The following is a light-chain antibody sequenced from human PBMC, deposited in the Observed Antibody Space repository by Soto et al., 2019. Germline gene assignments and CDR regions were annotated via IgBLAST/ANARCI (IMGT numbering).Light chain of an antibody. CDR2: GAS. CDR1: QSVSSNY. J-gene: IGKJ1*01. V-gene: IGKV3-20*01. Sequence: EVMLTQSPGTLSLSPGERATLSCRASQSVSSNYLAWYQQKSGQAPGLLIYGASNRATGIPDRFSGSGSGTDFTLTIRRLEPEDFAVYYCQQYDTSPRTFGQGTKVEFK. CDR3: QQYDTSPRT.